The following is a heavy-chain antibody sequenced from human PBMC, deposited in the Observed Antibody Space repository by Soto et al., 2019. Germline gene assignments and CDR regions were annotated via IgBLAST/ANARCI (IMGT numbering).Heavy chain of an antibody. CDR3: ARWVRGVIISLEY. CDR2: ISAYSGNT. V-gene: IGHV1-18*01. Sequence: QVQLVQSGAEVRKPGASVKVSCKASGYTFTTYGISWVRQAPGQGREWMGWISAYSGNTNYAQKLQGRVTMTTDTSTSTAYMDLRSLRSDDTAMYYCARWVRGVIISLEYWGQGTLVTVSS. D-gene: IGHD3-10*01. CDR1: GYTFTTYG. J-gene: IGHJ4*02.